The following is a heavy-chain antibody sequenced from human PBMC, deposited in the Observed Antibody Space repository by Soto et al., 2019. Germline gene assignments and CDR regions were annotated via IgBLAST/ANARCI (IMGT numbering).Heavy chain of an antibody. J-gene: IGHJ6*03. V-gene: IGHV4-34*01. CDR1: GGSFSGYY. D-gene: IGHD3-9*01. CDR2: INHSGST. Sequence: SETLSLTCAVYGGSFSGYYWSWIRQPPGKGLEWIGEINHSGSTNYNPSLKSRVTISVDTSKNQFPLKLSSVTAADTAVYYCARLVRYRYYYMDVWGKGTTVTVSS. CDR3: ARLVRYRYYYMDV.